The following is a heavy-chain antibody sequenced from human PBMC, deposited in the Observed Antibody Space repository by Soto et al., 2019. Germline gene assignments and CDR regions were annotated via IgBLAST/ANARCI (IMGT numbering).Heavy chain of an antibody. V-gene: IGHV3-30-3*01. CDR1: GFTFISYA. Sequence: PGGSLRLSCAASGFTFISYAMHWVRQAPGKGLEWVAVISYDGSNKYYADSVKGRFTISRDNSKNTLYLQMNSLRAEDTAVYYCASLTHLFGVVIIPPRYYGMDVWGQGTTVTVSS. D-gene: IGHD3-3*01. CDR3: ASLTHLFGVVIIPPRYYGMDV. J-gene: IGHJ6*02. CDR2: ISYDGSNK.